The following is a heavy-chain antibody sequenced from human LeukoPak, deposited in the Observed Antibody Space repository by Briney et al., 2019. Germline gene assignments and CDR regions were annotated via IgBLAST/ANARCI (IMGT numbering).Heavy chain of an antibody. J-gene: IGHJ4*02. CDR2: IYNSGST. D-gene: IGHD3-22*01. CDR3: ATLNYYDSSGS. V-gene: IGHV4-59*12. Sequence: SETLSLTCTVSGTSISSYYWSWIRQPPGKGLEWIGYIYNSGSTNYNPSLKSRVTISVDRSKNQFSLKLSSVTAADTAVYYCATLNYYDSSGSWGQGTLVTVSS. CDR1: GTSISSYY.